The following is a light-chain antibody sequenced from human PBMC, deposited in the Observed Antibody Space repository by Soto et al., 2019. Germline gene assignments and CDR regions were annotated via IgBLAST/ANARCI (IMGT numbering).Light chain of an antibody. V-gene: IGKV1-39*01. J-gene: IGKJ1*01. CDR2: GAS. CDR3: QQSESTPRT. CDR1: QSISRF. Sequence: DIQMTQSPSSLSASLRDRVTITCRASQSISRFLNWYQQKPGKAPKLLIYGASILQSGVPARFSGSGSGTDFSLTISGLQREDFATYYCQQSESTPRTFGQGTKVELK.